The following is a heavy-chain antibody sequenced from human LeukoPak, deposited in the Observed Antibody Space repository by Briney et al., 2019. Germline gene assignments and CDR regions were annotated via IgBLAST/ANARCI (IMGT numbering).Heavy chain of an antibody. CDR1: GGSFSGYY. V-gene: IGHV4-34*01. CDR3: ARAPKRHGMDV. Sequence: SETLSLTCAVSGGSFSGYYWTWIRQPPGKGLEWIGEINHSGSTNYNPSLKSRVTISVDTSKDQFSLKLSSVTAADTAVYYCARAPKRHGMDVWGQGTTVTVSS. CDR2: INHSGST. J-gene: IGHJ6*02.